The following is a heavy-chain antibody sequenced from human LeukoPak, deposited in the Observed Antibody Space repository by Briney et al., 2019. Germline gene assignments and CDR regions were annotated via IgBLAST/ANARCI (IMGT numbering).Heavy chain of an antibody. CDR3: ATTRTY. V-gene: IGHV3-15*07. J-gene: IGHJ4*02. CDR1: GFTFSSTW. CDR2: IKSKSDGGTI. Sequence: GGSLRISCAASGFTFSSTWMNWVRQAPGKGLEWVGRIKSKSDGGTIDYAAPVKGRFTISRDDSKNTLYLQTHSLTTEDTAVYYCATTRTYWGQGTLVTVSS.